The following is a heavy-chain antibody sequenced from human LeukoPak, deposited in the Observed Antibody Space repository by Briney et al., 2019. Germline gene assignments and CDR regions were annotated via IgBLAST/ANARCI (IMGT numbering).Heavy chain of an antibody. CDR3: ARGGDSSGWYFDY. Sequence: GGSLRLSCAASGFTVSSNYMSWVRQTPGKGLEWVSVIYSGGSTYYSDSVKGRFTISRDNSKNTLYLQMNSVRAEDTAVYYCARGGDSSGWYFDYWGQGTLVTVSS. V-gene: IGHV3-53*01. CDR2: IYSGGST. J-gene: IGHJ4*02. CDR1: GFTVSSNY. D-gene: IGHD6-19*01.